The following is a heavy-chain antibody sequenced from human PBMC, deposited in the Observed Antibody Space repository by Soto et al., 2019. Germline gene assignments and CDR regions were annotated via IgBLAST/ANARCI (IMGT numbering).Heavy chain of an antibody. CDR1: GYRFSNYW. D-gene: IGHD3-10*01. Sequence: GDSLKISCKTSGYRFSNYWIGWVRQMPGKGLEWVGVMYPGDSQTRYSPSFQGQVTISVDKSISTAYLHWSSLKASDTAMYYCARADTSMGYYGMDVWGQGTTVTVS. J-gene: IGHJ6*02. V-gene: IGHV5-51*01. CDR3: ARADTSMGYYGMDV. CDR2: MYPGDSQT.